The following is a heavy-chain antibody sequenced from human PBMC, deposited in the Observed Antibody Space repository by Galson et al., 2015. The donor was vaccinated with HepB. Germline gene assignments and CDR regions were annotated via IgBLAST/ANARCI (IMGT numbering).Heavy chain of an antibody. J-gene: IGHJ3*02. CDR2: TYYRSRWFI. CDR1: GDSVFSSSAA. V-gene: IGHV6-1*01. CDR3: ARGDAFDI. Sequence: CAISGDSVFSSSAAWNWIRQSPSRGLEWLGRTYYRSRWFIDYAVSVEGRITINPDTSKNQFSLQLDSVTPEDTAVYYCARGDAFDIWGQGTMVTVSS.